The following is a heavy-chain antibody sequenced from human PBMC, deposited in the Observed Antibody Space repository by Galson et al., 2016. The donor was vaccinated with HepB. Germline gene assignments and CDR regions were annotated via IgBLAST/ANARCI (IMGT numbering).Heavy chain of an antibody. J-gene: IGHJ4*02. D-gene: IGHD2-2*01. CDR2: IGSRGDDT. Sequence: SLRLSCAGSGFTFSSYPMNWVRQAPGKGLEWVSSIGSRGDDTYYADSVKGWFTVSRDNLKNTPYLQMNSLRADDTAVYYCAKRVSSSKYFDYWGQGTLVTVSS. V-gene: IGHV3-23*01. CDR3: AKRVSSSKYFDY. CDR1: GFTFSSYP.